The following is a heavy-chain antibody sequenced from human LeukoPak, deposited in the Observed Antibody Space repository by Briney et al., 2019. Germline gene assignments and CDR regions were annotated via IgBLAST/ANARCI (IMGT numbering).Heavy chain of an antibody. CDR3: AKDGYPFNSIWDYFDY. CDR1: GFTFSHYS. Sequence: KTGGSLRLSCAACGFTFSHYSIDWVRQAPGKGLERVASITSSSSHIYYADSVKGRFTTSRDNSKGTLFLQMNSLRAEDTAVYYCAKDGYPFNSIWDYFDYWGQGTLVTVSS. J-gene: IGHJ4*02. V-gene: IGHV3-21*04. D-gene: IGHD6-25*01. CDR2: ITSSSSHI.